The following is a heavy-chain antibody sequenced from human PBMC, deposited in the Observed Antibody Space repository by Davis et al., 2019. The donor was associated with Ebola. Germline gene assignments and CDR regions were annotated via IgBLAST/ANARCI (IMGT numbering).Heavy chain of an antibody. CDR3: AKSNSVSSWSTSHFDY. D-gene: IGHD2-15*01. V-gene: IGHV3-23*01. CDR2: MSGGGSGT. CDR1: GFSFSDYA. J-gene: IGHJ4*02. Sequence: GESLKISCAASGFSFSDYAMTWVRQAPGKGLEWVSVMSGGGSGTDYADSVKGRFTISRDNSKNMLYLQMNDLRAEDTAVYYCAKSNSVSSWSTSHFDYWGQGTLVTVSS.